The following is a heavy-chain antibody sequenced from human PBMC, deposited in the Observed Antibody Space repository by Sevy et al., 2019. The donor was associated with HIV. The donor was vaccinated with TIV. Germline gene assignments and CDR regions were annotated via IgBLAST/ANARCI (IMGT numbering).Heavy chain of an antibody. V-gene: IGHV1-18*01. CDR2: ISGYNGNT. Sequence: ASVKVSCQASGYTFSNYGVTWVRQAPGQGLEWMGWISGYNGNTKYAQKFQDRVIMTTDTATSTAYMELRSLRSDDTAVYYCVRDERISLIVVDPDYWGQGTLVTVS. CDR3: VRDERISLIVVDPDY. D-gene: IGHD3-22*01. CDR1: GYTFSNYG. J-gene: IGHJ4*02.